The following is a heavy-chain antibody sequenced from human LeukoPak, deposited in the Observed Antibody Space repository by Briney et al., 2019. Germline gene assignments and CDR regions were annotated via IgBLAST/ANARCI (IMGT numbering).Heavy chain of an antibody. J-gene: IGHJ4*02. CDR1: GGPISSSNYY. CDR3: ARHRIPDALASAFGC. CDR2: IYYSGST. V-gene: IGHV4-39*01. D-gene: IGHD2-2*01. Sequence: SETLSLTCTVSGGPISSSNYYWDWIRQPPGKGLEWFGAIYYSGSTNYNPSLKSRVTISIDMSKNQFSLKLTSVTAADTAIYYCARHRIPDALASAFGCWGQGTLVTVSS.